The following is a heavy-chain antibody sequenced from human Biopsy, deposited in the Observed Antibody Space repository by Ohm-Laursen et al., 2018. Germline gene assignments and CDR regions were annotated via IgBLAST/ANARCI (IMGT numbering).Heavy chain of an antibody. V-gene: IGHV4-34*08. CDR3: GNEVHGRDY. Sequence: GTLSLTCAVFGKTFSDYQWSWIRQPPGKGLEWIGQINQTGTINYNPSLKSRVSISADASKYEFSLRLTSVTAADTAVYLCGNEVHGRDYWGLGAQVTVSS. J-gene: IGHJ4*02. D-gene: IGHD2-15*01. CDR2: INQTGTI. CDR1: GKTFSDYQ.